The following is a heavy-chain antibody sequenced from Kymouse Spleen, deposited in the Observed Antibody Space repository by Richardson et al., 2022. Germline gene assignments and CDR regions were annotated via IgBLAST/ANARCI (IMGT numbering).Heavy chain of an antibody. J-gene: IGHJ6*02. D-gene: IGHD3-10*01. V-gene: IGHV4-34*01. CDR1: GGSFSGYY. CDR2: INHSGST. Sequence: QVQLQQWGAGLLKPSETLSLTCAVYGGSFSGYYWSWIRQPPGKGLEWIGEINHSGSTNYNPSLKSRVTISVDTSKNQFSLKLSSVTAADTAVYYCARVWGSGSDYGMDVWGQGTTVTVSS. CDR3: ARVWGSGSDYGMDV.